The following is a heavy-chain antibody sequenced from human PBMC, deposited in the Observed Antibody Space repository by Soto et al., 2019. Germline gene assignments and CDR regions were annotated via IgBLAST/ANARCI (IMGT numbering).Heavy chain of an antibody. Sequence: SVKVSCKASGFTFTSSAVQWVRQARGQRLEWIGWIVVGSGNTNYAQKFQERVTITRDMSTSTAYMELSSLRSEDTAVYYCAAPRDFWSGYNYYYYGMDVWGQGTTVTVSS. D-gene: IGHD3-3*01. J-gene: IGHJ6*02. V-gene: IGHV1-58*01. CDR3: AAPRDFWSGYNYYYYGMDV. CDR1: GFTFTSSA. CDR2: IVVGSGNT.